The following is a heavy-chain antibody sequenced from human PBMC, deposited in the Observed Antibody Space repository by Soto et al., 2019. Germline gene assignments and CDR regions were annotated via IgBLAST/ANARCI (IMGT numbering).Heavy chain of an antibody. J-gene: IGHJ4*02. CDR2: IESGGNS. CDR3: ARDIYDDYTFDS. Sequence: EVQLVETGGGFIQPGGSLRLSCVASGFSVSENYMNWVRQAPGKGLEWVSVIESGGNSYYADSVKGRFIISRDNSKNTLFLQMNSLRADDTAVYHCARDIYDDYTFDSWGQGTLVTVSS. D-gene: IGHD4-4*01. CDR1: GFSVSENY. V-gene: IGHV3-53*02.